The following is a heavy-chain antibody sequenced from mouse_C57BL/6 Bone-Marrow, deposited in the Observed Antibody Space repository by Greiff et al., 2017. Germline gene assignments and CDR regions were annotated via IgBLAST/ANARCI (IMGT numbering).Heavy chain of an antibody. V-gene: IGHV14-4*01. CDR3: TTLYEGYYVPRCAH. Sequence: EVQLVESGAELVRPGASVKLSCTASGFNIKDDYMHWVKQRPEQGLEWIGWIDPENGDTEYASKFQGKATITADTSSNTAYLQLSSLTSEDTAVYYCTTLYEGYYVPRCAHWGQGTLVTVSA. CDR2: IDPENGDT. D-gene: IGHD2-3*01. CDR1: GFNIKDDY. J-gene: IGHJ3*01.